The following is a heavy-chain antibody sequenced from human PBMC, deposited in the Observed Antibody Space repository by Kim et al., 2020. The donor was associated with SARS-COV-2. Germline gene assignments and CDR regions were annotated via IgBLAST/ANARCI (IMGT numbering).Heavy chain of an antibody. CDR3: ARDLDSSGWYEGGSFDY. V-gene: IGHV3-30-3*01. J-gene: IGHJ4*02. D-gene: IGHD6-19*01. CDR2: ISYDGSNK. Sequence: GGSLRLSCAASGFTFSSYAMHWVRQAPGKGLEWVAVISYDGSNKYYADSVKGRFTISRDNSKNTLYLQMNSLRAEDTAVYYCARDLDSSGWYEGGSFDYWGQGTLVTVSS. CDR1: GFTFSSYA.